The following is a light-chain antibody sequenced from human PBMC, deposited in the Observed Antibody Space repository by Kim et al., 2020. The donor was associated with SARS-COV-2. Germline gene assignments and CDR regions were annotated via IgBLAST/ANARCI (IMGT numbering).Light chain of an antibody. J-gene: IGLJ2*01. CDR1: KLGDKY. Sequence: GSPGQTASITCSGDKLGDKYACWYQQKPGQAPVLVIYQDSKRPSGIPERFSGSNSGNTATLTISGTQAMDEADYYCQAWDSSTGVFGGGTQLTVL. CDR3: QAWDSSTGV. V-gene: IGLV3-1*01. CDR2: QDS.